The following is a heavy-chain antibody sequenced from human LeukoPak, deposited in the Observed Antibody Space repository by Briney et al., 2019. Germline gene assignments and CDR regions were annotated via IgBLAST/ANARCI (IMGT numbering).Heavy chain of an antibody. Sequence: SETLSLTCAVYGGSFSGYYWSWIRQPPGKGLEWIGEINHSGSTNYNPSLKSRVTISVDTSKNQFSLKLSSVTAADTAVYYCARGPLIAVAGTKSYDYWSQGTLVTVSS. CDR2: INHSGST. CDR3: ARGPLIAVAGTKSYDY. D-gene: IGHD6-19*01. J-gene: IGHJ4*02. CDR1: GGSFSGYY. V-gene: IGHV4-34*01.